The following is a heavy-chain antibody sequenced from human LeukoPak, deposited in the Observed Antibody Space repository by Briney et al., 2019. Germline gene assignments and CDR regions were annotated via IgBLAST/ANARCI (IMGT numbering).Heavy chain of an antibody. CDR3: ARDRGYSSSWYETNFDY. CDR1: GGTFSSYA. Sequence: ASVKVSCKASGGTFSSYAISWVRQAPGQGLEWMGGIIPIFSTANYAQKFQGRVTITADESTSTAYMELSSLRSEDTAVYYCARDRGYSSSWYETNFDYWGQGTLVTVSS. D-gene: IGHD6-13*01. CDR2: IIPIFSTA. J-gene: IGHJ4*02. V-gene: IGHV1-69*13.